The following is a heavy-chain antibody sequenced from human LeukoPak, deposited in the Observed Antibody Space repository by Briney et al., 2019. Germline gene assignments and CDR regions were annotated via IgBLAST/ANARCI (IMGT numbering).Heavy chain of an antibody. CDR2: IYYSGST. Sequence: SETLSLTCTVSGGSVSSGSYYWSWIRQPPGKGLEWIGYIYYSGSTNYNPSLKSRVTISVDTSKNQFSLKLSSVTAADTAVYYCAKYSSSWGYFDYWGQGTLVTVSS. J-gene: IGHJ4*02. CDR1: GGSVSSGSYY. D-gene: IGHD6-13*01. CDR3: AKYSSSWGYFDY. V-gene: IGHV4-61*01.